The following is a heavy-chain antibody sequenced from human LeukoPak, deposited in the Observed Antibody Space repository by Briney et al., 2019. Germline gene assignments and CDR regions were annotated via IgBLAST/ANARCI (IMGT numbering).Heavy chain of an antibody. V-gene: IGHV3-23*01. D-gene: IGHD4-23*01. J-gene: IGHJ4*02. Sequence: GGSLRLSCVASGFTLSSYSMSWVRQAPGKGLEWVSAMSGSDTGSWYADSVKGRFTISRDTSKTTLYLQMNSLRAEDTAIYYCAKDARSFGGTYFDYWGQGIQVTVSS. CDR3: AKDARSFGGTYFDY. CDR1: GFTLSSYS. CDR2: MSGSDTGS.